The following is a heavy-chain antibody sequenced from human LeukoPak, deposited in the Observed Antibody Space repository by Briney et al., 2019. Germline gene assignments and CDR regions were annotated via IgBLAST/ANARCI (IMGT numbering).Heavy chain of an antibody. CDR2: INQDGSEK. J-gene: IGHJ4*02. Sequence: PGGSLRLSCAASGFTFSSYWMSWVRQAPGKGLEWVVNINQDGSEKYYVDSVKGRFTISRDNSKNTLYLQMNSLRAEDTAVYYCARDGDGSYYLGTTRFDYWGQGTLVTVSS. V-gene: IGHV3-7*01. D-gene: IGHD1-26*01. CDR1: GFTFSSYW. CDR3: ARDGDGSYYLGTTRFDY.